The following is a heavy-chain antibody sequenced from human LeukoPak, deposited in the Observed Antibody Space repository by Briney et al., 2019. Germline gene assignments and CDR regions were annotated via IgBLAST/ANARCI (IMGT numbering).Heavy chain of an antibody. D-gene: IGHD2-15*01. V-gene: IGHV4-59*01. CDR1: GGSISSYY. CDR2: IYYSGST. CDR3: ARGGGRDWFDP. Sequence: SETLSLTCTVSGGSISSYYWSWIRQPPGKGLEWIGYIYYSGSTNYNPSLKSRVTISVDTSKNQFSLKLNSVTAADTAVYYCARGGGRDWFDPWGQGTLVTVSS. J-gene: IGHJ5*02.